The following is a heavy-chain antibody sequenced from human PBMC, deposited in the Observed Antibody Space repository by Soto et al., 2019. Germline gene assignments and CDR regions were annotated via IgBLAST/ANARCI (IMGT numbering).Heavy chain of an antibody. CDR2: ITGSGGST. V-gene: IGHV3-23*01. CDR3: AKIRDYYDSSGYPPYFFDY. J-gene: IGHJ4*02. Sequence: PGGSLRLSCAASGSTFSNYVMNWVRQAPGKGLEWVSAITGSGGSTYYADSVKGRFTMSRDDPKNTLYLQMNSLRAEDTAVYYCAKIRDYYDSSGYPPYFFDYWGQGTLVTVSS. CDR1: GSTFSNYV. D-gene: IGHD3-22*01.